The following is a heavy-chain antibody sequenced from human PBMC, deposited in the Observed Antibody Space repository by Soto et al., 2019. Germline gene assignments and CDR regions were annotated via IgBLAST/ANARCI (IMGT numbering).Heavy chain of an antibody. CDR2: IYYSGET. CDR1: GDSISRGGYY. J-gene: IGHJ4*02. D-gene: IGHD1-26*01. Sequence: PSETLSLTCSVSGDSISRGGYYWGWVRQHPGKGLEWIGSIYYSGETFYNPSLKSHFSISSDESKNEFSLRVNSATGTDTAVYYCVRTKVGASSPSDFWGQGTLVTVSS. V-gene: IGHV4-31*01. CDR3: VRTKVGASSPSDF.